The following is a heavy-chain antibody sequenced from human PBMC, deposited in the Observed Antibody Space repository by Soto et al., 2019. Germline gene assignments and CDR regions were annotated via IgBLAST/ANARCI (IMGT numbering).Heavy chain of an antibody. CDR3: ACIARTTLYYYYYGMDV. Sequence: PSETLSLTCTVAGGSISSSSYYWGWIRQPPGKGLEWIGSIYYSGSTYYNPSLKSRVTISVDTSKNQFSPKLSSVTAADTAVYYCACIARTTLYYYYYGMDVWGQGTTVTVSS. V-gene: IGHV4-39*01. CDR1: GGSISSSSYY. D-gene: IGHD1-7*01. J-gene: IGHJ6*01. CDR2: IYYSGST.